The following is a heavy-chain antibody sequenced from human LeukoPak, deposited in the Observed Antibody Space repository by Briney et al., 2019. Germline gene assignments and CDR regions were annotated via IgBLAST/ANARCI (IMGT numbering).Heavy chain of an antibody. CDR2: IIPILGIA. J-gene: IGHJ4*02. D-gene: IGHD5-24*01. CDR3: AREWGRWLHPGN. V-gene: IGHV1-69*04. Sequence: GASVKVSCKASGGTFSSYAISWVRQAPGQGLEWMGRIIPILGIANYAQKFQGRVTITADKSTSTAYMELSSLRSEDTAVYYCAREWGRWLHPGNWGQGTLVTVSS. CDR1: GGTFSSYA.